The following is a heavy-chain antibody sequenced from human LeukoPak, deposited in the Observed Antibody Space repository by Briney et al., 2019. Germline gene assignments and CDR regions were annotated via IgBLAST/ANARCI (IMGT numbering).Heavy chain of an antibody. CDR1: GFTFSGYF. J-gene: IGHJ4*02. CDR2: ISSSGSST. D-gene: IGHD4-23*01. V-gene: IGHV3-11*05. CDR3: ARARSYGGNSGIVAFDI. Sequence: NAGGTLRLSCSASGFTFSGYFMSWIRQPPGKGLEWVSNISSSGSSTDYADSVRGRFTISRDNAKNSLYLQMNSLRVEDTALYYCARARSYGGNSGIVAFDIWGQGTLVTVSS.